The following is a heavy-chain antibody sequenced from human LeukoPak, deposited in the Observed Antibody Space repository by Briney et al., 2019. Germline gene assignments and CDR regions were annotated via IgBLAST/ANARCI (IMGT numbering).Heavy chain of an antibody. CDR2: INHSGST. CDR3: ARVGYSYGYSYYYYGMDV. CDR1: GGSFSGYY. V-gene: IGHV4-34*01. Sequence: SETLSLTCAVYGGSFSGYYWSWIRQPPEKGLEWIGEINHSGSTNYNPSLKSRVTISVDTSKNQFSLKLSSVTAADTAVYYCARVGYSYGYSYYYYGMDVWGQGTTVTVSS. J-gene: IGHJ6*02. D-gene: IGHD5-18*01.